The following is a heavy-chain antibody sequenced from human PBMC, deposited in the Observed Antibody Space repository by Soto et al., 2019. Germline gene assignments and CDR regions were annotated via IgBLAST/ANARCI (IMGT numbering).Heavy chain of an antibody. V-gene: IGHV1-69*01. CDR2: IIPVFGTT. Sequence: QEQLVQSGPEVKKPGSSVKVSCKDSGGLFSSFAISWVRQAPGEGLEWLGGIIPVFGTTNYAEKFQGRVTITADESTNTAYMELTSLTSGDPAIYYCARGGGPYVWFNEFWGQGTLVTVSS. CDR3: ARGGGPYVWFNEF. D-gene: IGHD3-16*01. CDR1: GGLFSSFA. J-gene: IGHJ4*02.